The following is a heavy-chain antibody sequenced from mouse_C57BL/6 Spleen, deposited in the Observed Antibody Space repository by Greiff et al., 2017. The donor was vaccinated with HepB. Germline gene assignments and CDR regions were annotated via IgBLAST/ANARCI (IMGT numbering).Heavy chain of an antibody. CDR3: ARDRGYYDYDGYAMDY. J-gene: IGHJ4*01. V-gene: IGHV3-1*01. Sequence: EVKLMESGPGMVKPSQSLSLTCTVTGYSITSGYDWHWIRHFPGNKLEWMGYISYSGSTNYNPSLKSRISITHDTSKNHFFLKLNSVTTEDTATYYCARDRGYYDYDGYAMDYWGQGTSVTVSS. CDR2: ISYSGST. CDR1: GYSITSGYD. D-gene: IGHD2-4*01.